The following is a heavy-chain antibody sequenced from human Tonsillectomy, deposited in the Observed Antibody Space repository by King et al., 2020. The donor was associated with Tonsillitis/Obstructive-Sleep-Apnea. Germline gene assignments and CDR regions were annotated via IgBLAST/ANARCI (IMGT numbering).Heavy chain of an antibody. J-gene: IGHJ4*02. V-gene: IGHV3-66*01. D-gene: IGHD3-10*01. Sequence: VQLVESGGGLVQPGGSLRLSCAASGFTVSVNFMTWVRQAPGKGLEWVSVIYLNGETFHADTVKGRFTISRDTANKTLYLQMNSLRAEDSAMYYCAGDRGLQQFLDNWGQGTLVTVSS. CDR2: IYLNGET. CDR1: GFTVSVNF. CDR3: AGDRGLQQFLDN.